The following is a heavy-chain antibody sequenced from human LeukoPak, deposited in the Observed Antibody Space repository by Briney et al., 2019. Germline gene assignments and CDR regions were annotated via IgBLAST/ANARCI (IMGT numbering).Heavy chain of an antibody. V-gene: IGHV3-23*01. J-gene: IGHJ4*02. D-gene: IGHD5-12*01. CDR3: AEDGVATITFDY. CDR1: GFTFSSYA. Sequence: GGSLRLSCTASGFTFSSYAMSWVRQAPGKGLEWVSVISGSGGDTYYGDSVKGRFTISRDNSKNTLYLQMNSLRADDTAVYYCAEDGVATITFDYWGQGTLVTVSS. CDR2: ISGSGGDT.